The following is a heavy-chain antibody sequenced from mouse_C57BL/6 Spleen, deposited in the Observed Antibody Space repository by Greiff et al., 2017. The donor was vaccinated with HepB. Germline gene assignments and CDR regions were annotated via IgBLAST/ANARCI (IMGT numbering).Heavy chain of an antibody. CDR3: ARTITTVGGYFDV. D-gene: IGHD1-1*01. J-gene: IGHJ1*03. CDR2: INPSSGYT. V-gene: IGHV1-7*01. Sequence: QVQLQQSGAELAKPGASVKLSCKASGYTFTSYWMHWVKQRPGQGLEWIGYINPSSGYTKYNQKFKDKATLTADKSSSTAYMQLSSLTYEDSAVYYCARTITTVGGYFDVWGTGTTVTVSS. CDR1: GYTFTSYW.